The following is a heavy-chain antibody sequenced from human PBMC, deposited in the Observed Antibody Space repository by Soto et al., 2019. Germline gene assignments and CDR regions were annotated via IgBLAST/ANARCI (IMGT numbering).Heavy chain of an antibody. CDR3: AREDRDRETGLVPAAIDGMDV. CDR1: GGTFSRYS. Sequence: QVQLVQSGAEVKKPGSSVKVSCKASGGTFSRYSITWVRQAPGHGLEWIGRIIPIFGIASYAQKFQGRVTITADESTSTAYMEPSSLRSEDTAVYYCAREDRDRETGLVPAAIDGMDVWGQGTTVTVSS. D-gene: IGHD2-2*01. J-gene: IGHJ6*02. V-gene: IGHV1-69*08. CDR2: IIPIFGIA.